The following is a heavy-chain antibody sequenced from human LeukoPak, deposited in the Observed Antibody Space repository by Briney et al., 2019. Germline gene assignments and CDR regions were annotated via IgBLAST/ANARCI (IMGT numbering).Heavy chain of an antibody. CDR1: GGSISSYY. Sequence: PSETLSLTCTVSGGSISSYYWSWIRQPAGKGLEWIGRIYTSGSANYNPSLKSRVTMSVDTSKNQFSLKLSSVTAADTAVYYRARGITMVRGASTDYFDYWGQGTLVTVSS. CDR2: IYTSGSA. CDR3: ARGITMVRGASTDYFDY. J-gene: IGHJ4*02. V-gene: IGHV4-4*07. D-gene: IGHD3-10*01.